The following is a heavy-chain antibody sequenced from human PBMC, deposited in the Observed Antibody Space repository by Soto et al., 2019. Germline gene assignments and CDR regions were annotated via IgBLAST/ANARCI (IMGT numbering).Heavy chain of an antibody. CDR1: GGSFSGYY. J-gene: IGHJ4*02. D-gene: IGHD3-9*01. V-gene: IGHV4-34*01. CDR2: INHSGST. Sequence: QVQLQQWGAGLLKPSETLSLTCAVYGGSFSGYYWSWIRQPPGRGLEWIGEINHSGSTNYNPSLKSRVTISVDTSKNQFSLKLSSVTAADTAVYYCARGSNSNSRRYFDWFPTTFDYWGQGTLVTVSS. CDR3: ARGSNSNSRRYFDWFPTTFDY.